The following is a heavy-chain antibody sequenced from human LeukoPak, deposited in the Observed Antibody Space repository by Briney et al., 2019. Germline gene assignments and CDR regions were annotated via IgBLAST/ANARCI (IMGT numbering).Heavy chain of an antibody. CDR3: ARLQDIVLTGFDY. CDR2: INHSGST. D-gene: IGHD2-8*01. CDR1: GGSISSSSYY. V-gene: IGHV4-39*07. J-gene: IGHJ4*02. Sequence: SETLSLTCTVSGGSISSSSYYWSWIRQPPGKGLEWIGEINHSGSTNYNSSLKSRVTISVDTSKNQFSLKLSSVTAADTAVYYCARLQDIVLTGFDYWGQGTLVTVSS.